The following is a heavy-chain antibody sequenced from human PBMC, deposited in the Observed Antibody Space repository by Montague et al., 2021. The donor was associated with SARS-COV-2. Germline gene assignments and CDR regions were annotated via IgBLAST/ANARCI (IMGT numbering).Heavy chain of an antibody. V-gene: IGHV4-34*01. CDR2: ITHSGST. J-gene: IGHJ5*02. D-gene: IGHD3-3*01. CDR3: ARGADYDFWSGFLRYKWFGP. Sequence: SETLSLICAVYTDSFSGYYWSWIRQSPGKGLEWIGEITHSGSTNHNPSLQSRVTISVDKSKKQVSLKLRSLTAADTAVYYCARGADYDFWSGFLRYKWFGPWGQGTPVIVSS. CDR1: TDSFSGYY.